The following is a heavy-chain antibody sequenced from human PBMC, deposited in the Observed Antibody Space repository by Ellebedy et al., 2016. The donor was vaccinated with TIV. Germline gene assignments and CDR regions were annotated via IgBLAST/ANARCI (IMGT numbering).Heavy chain of an antibody. D-gene: IGHD3-16*02. J-gene: IGHJ6*02. CDR2: INPGGGGT. CDR3: ARAPLSGVFYGMDV. V-gene: IGHV1-46*01. Sequence: AASVKVSCKASGYTFTNYYMNWVRQAPGQGLEGMGIINPGGGGTSYAQKFQGRVTMTRDTSKSTVYMELSSLSSEDTALYYCARAPLSGVFYGMDVWGQGTTVTVSS. CDR1: GYTFTNYY.